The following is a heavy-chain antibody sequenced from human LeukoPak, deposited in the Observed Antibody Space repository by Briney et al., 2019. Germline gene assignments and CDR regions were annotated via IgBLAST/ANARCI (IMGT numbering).Heavy chain of an antibody. CDR1: RYTFTGYY. J-gene: IGHJ3*02. V-gene: IGHV1-2*02. D-gene: IGHD3-9*01. CDR3: ARGMRYIDWLLRIDAFDI. CDR2: INPNSGGT. Sequence: ASVKVSCKASRYTFTGYYMHWVRQAPGQGLEWMGWINPNSGGTNYAQKFQGRVTMTRDTSISTAYMELSRLRSDDTAVYYGARGMRYIDWLLRIDAFDIWGQGTMVAVSS.